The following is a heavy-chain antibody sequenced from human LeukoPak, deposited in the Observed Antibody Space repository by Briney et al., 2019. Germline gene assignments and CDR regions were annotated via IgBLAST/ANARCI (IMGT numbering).Heavy chain of an antibody. J-gene: IGHJ4*02. V-gene: IGHV3-21*04. CDR3: AKVPMGGDVWSGCWSYFDY. D-gene: IGHD3-3*01. Sequence: GGSLRLSCDASGFSFSDYSMNWVRQAPGKGLEWVSSISNTGTYIYYADSVKGRFTISRDNPKNTLYLQMNSLRAEDTAVYYCAKVPMGGDVWSGCWSYFDYWAQETVLSVPT. CDR1: GFSFSDYS. CDR2: ISNTGTYI.